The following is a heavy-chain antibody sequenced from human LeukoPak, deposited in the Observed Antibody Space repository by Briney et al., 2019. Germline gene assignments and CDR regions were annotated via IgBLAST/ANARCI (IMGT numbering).Heavy chain of an antibody. CDR2: ISYDGSNK. J-gene: IGHJ5*02. CDR3: AREGPEGAAAISGWFDP. Sequence: GRSLRLSCAASGFTFSSYAMLWVRQAPGKGLEWVAVISYDGSNKYYADSVKGRFTISRDNSKNTLYLQMNSLRAEDTAVYYCAREGPEGAAAISGWFDPWGQGTLVTVSS. CDR1: GFTFSSYA. D-gene: IGHD2-2*01. V-gene: IGHV3-30*04.